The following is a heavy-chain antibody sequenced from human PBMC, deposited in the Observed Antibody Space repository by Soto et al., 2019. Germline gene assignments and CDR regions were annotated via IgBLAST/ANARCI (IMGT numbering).Heavy chain of an antibody. V-gene: IGHV4-39*07. CDR1: AGSSSSSDYD. D-gene: IGHD3-10*01. J-gene: IGHJ6*02. CDR3: ASPSFLRPGDLFHGLAV. Sequence: SETLRRTWTGSAGSSSSSDYDVGWIREPPGKGLEWIGEVNHGGTSNYNPSLKSRAIISVDTSKNQFSLKLTSVTAEDTALYFCASPSFLRPGDLFHGLAVWGQATTVT. CDR2: VNHGGTS.